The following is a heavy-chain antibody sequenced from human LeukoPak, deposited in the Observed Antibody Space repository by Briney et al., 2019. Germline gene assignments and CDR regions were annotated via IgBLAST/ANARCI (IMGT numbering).Heavy chain of an antibody. J-gene: IGHJ4*02. Sequence: SETLSLTCTVSGYSVSSGYYWGWIRQSPGKGLEGIGSIYHSGSTYYSPSLRSRITISVDTSKNQFSLKLNSVTAADTAVYYCAREDYYDSSGYYLDCWGQGTLVTVSS. CDR1: GYSVSSGYY. D-gene: IGHD3-22*01. CDR3: AREDYYDSSGYYLDC. V-gene: IGHV4-38-2*02. CDR2: IYHSGST.